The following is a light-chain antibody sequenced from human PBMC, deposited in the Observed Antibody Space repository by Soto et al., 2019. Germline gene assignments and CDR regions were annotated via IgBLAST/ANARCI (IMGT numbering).Light chain of an antibody. CDR3: QQYMTSSRT. Sequence: DIQMTQSPSSLSASVGNRVTITCRASQSISSWLAWYQRKPGKAPKLLIYKASSLESGVPSRFSGSGSGTEFTLTITSLQPDDFGTYYCQQYMTSSRTFGQGTKVDIK. J-gene: IGKJ1*01. CDR1: QSISSW. CDR2: KAS. V-gene: IGKV1-5*03.